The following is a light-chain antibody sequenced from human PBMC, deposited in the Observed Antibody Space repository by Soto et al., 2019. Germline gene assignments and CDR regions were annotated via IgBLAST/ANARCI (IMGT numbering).Light chain of an antibody. CDR3: QHYNSYSEA. J-gene: IGKJ1*01. V-gene: IGKV1-5*03. Sequence: EIQMPQCPSTLSASVGDRVTITCRASQSISSWLAWYQQKPGKAPKLLIYKASSLESGVPSRFSGSGSGTEFTLTISSLQPDDFATYYCQHYNSYSEAFGQGTKVDIK. CDR2: KAS. CDR1: QSISSW.